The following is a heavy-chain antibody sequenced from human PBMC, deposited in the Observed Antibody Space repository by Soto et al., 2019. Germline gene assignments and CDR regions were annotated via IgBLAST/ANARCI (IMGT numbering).Heavy chain of an antibody. Sequence: QVQLVQSGAEVKKPGSSVKVSCKASGGTFSSYAISWVRQAPGHGLEWMGGIIPIFGTANYAQKFQDRVTITADKSTSRAYMELSSLRSEDTAVYYCARASDTSMGLEYYYGMDVWGEGTTVAVSS. CDR2: IIPIFGTA. CDR3: ARASDTSMGLEYYYGMDV. CDR1: GGTFSSYA. J-gene: IGHJ6*04. V-gene: IGHV1-69*06. D-gene: IGHD5-18*01.